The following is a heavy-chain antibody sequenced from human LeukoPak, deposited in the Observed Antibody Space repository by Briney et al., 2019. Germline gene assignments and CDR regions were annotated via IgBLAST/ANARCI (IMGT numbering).Heavy chain of an antibody. CDR3: ARDSGDCGGDCYSDY. CDR1: GYTFTSYG. V-gene: IGHV1-18*01. D-gene: IGHD2-21*02. CDR2: ISAYNGNT. Sequence: ASVKVSCKASGYTFTSYGISWVRQAPGQGLEWMGWISAYNGNTNYAQKLQGRVTMTTDTSTSTAYMELRSLRSDDTAVYYCARDSGDCGGDCYSDYWGQGTPVTVSS. J-gene: IGHJ4*02.